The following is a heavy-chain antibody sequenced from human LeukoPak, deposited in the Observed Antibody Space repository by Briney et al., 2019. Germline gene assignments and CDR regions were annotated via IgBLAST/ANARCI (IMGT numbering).Heavy chain of an antibody. CDR1: GFTFTTYW. CDR2: TNPADGVT. CDR3: AREHTIAATGTHWFDP. D-gene: IGHD6-13*01. V-gene: IGHV3-23*01. J-gene: IGHJ5*02. Sequence: GGSLRLSCAASGFTFTTYWMTWVRQAPGKGLEWVSATNPADGVTYYADSVQGRFTISRDNSKNSLYLQMNSLRVEDTAVYYCAREHTIAATGTHWFDPWGQGTLVTVSS.